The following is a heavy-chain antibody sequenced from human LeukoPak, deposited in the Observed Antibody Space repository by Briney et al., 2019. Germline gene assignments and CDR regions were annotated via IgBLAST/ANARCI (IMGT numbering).Heavy chain of an antibody. D-gene: IGHD2-15*01. CDR3: ARDHEEYCSGGSCSRFDY. CDR2: ISSSSSYI. V-gene: IGHV3-21*01. Sequence: PGGSLRLSCAASGLTFNTYTMNWVRQAPGKGLEWVASISSSSSYIYYADSVKGRFTISRHNAKNSLYLHMNSLRAEDTAVYYCARDHEEYCSGGSCSRFDYWGQGTLVTVSS. CDR1: GLTFNTYT. J-gene: IGHJ4*02.